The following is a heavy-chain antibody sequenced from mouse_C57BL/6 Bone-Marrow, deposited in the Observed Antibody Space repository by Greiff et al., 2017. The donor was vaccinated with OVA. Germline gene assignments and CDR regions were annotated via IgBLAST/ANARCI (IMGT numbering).Heavy chain of an antibody. V-gene: IGHV5-15*01. D-gene: IGHD1-1*01. Sequence: EVKLMESGGGLVQPGGSLKLSCAASGFTFSDYGMAWVRQAPRKGPEWVAFISNLAYSIYYADTVTGRFTISRENAKNTLYLEMSSLRSEDTAMYYCARKPYYYGSSSYAMDYWSQGTSVTVSS. J-gene: IGHJ4*01. CDR3: ARKPYYYGSSSYAMDY. CDR2: ISNLAYSI. CDR1: GFTFSDYG.